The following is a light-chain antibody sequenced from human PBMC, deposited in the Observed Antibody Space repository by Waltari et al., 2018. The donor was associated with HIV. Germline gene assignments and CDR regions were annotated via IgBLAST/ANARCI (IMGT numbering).Light chain of an antibody. J-gene: IGLJ1*01. CDR3: ASWDDGLRGHV. CDR2: RND. CDR1: NSHIGRNF. Sequence: QPGLTQPPSVSGTPGQRLTIPCSGNNSHIGRNFVYWYRQVPGTAPRLLVYRNDHGPPGVVDRFSGSRSGASASLVIGGLRVDDEGDYYCASWDDGLRGHVFGGGTTVSV. V-gene: IGLV1-47*01.